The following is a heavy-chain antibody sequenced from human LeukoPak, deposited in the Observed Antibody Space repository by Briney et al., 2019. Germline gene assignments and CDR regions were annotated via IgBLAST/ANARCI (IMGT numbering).Heavy chain of an antibody. CDR2: IGISSGNT. CDR3: ARDYKYAFDN. CDR1: GFTFGDYA. J-gene: IGHJ4*02. V-gene: IGHV3-11*06. Sequence: PGGSLRLSCTASGFTFGDYAMSWVRQAPGKGLEWISYIGISSGNTKYADSVKGRFTISGDKAKNSLYLQMNSLRVEDTAVYYCARDYKYAFDNWGQGTLVTVSS. D-gene: IGHD5-24*01.